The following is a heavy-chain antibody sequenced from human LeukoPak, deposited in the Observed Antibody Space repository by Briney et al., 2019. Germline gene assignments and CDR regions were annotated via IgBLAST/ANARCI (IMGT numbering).Heavy chain of an antibody. J-gene: IGHJ4*02. CDR1: GGSISGSY. CDR3: ARGIESYGDYGY. CDR2: MYNSGST. V-gene: IGHV4-59*01. Sequence: SETLSLTCTVSGGSISGSYWSWIRQPPGKGLEWIAYMYNSGSTNYNPSLKSRVTISVDTSKNQFSLKLSSLTAADTAIYYCARGIESYGDYGYWGQGILVTVSS. D-gene: IGHD4-17*01.